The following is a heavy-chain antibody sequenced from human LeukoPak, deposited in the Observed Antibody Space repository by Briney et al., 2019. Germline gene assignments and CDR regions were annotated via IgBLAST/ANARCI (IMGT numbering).Heavy chain of an antibody. Sequence: SVKVSCKASGDSFTNYAIAWVRQAPAEGLEWMGAILPIVGITTYAQKFQARVTLTADKSTSTVYLEMSSVRAEDTATYYCARARYSFGSYTYYYDMDVWGKGTPVTVSS. D-gene: IGHD5-12*01. CDR3: ARARYSFGSYTYYYDMDV. J-gene: IGHJ6*03. CDR2: ILPIVGIT. V-gene: IGHV1-69*10. CDR1: GDSFTNYA.